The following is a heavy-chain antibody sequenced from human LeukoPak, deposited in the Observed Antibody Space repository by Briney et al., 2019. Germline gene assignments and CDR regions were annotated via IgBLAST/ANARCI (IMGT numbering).Heavy chain of an antibody. J-gene: IGHJ3*02. V-gene: IGHV3-53*01. Sequence: GGSLRLSCAASGFTVSSNYMSWVRQAPGKGLEWVSVIYSGGRPYYANSVKGRFTISRDNSKNTLYLQMNSLRAEDTAVYYCARDLDYGDEKGVFDIWGQGTMVTVSS. CDR1: GFTVSSNY. CDR3: ARDLDYGDEKGVFDI. D-gene: IGHD4-17*01. CDR2: IYSGGRP.